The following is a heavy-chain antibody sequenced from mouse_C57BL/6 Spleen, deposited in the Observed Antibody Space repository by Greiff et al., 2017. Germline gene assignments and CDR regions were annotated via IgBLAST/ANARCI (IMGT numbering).Heavy chain of an antibody. D-gene: IGHD3-1*01. V-gene: IGHV2-6-1*01. J-gene: IGHJ4*01. Sequence: VQVVESGPGLVAPSQSLSITCTVSGFSLTSYGVHWVRQPPGKGLEWLVVIWSDGSTTYNSALKSRLSISKDNSKSQVFLKMNSLQTDDTAMYYCARHGATGGYYAMDYWGQGTSVTVSS. CDR3: ARHGATGGYYAMDY. CDR1: GFSLTSYG. CDR2: IWSDGST.